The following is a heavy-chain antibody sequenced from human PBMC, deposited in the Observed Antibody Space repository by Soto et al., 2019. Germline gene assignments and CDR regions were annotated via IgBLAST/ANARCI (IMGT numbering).Heavy chain of an antibody. Sequence: QVQLQESGPGLVKPSETLSLTCTVSGGSVSSTVYYWSWIRQPPGKGLEWIGYIYYSGSGSANYNPPLKSRVTISVDTSKNQFSLRLGSVTAADTAVYYCARGSGYYKFDPWGQGTLVIVSS. CDR3: ARGSGYYKFDP. D-gene: IGHD3-22*01. J-gene: IGHJ5*02. V-gene: IGHV4-61*08. CDR2: IYYSGSGSA. CDR1: GGSVSSTVYY.